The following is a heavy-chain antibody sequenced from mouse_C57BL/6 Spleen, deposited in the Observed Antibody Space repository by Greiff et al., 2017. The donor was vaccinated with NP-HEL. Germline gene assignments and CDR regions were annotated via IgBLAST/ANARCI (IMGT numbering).Heavy chain of an antibody. Sequence: VQLQQSGPELVKPGASVKLSCKASGYAFSSSWMNWVKQRPGKGLEWIGRIYPGDGDTNYNGKFKGKATLTADKSSSTAYMQLISLTSEDSAVYSCARRHYGSSYYYFDYWGQGTTLTVSS. J-gene: IGHJ2*01. CDR3: ARRHYGSSYYYFDY. CDR1: GYAFSSSW. D-gene: IGHD1-1*01. CDR2: IYPGDGDT. V-gene: IGHV1-82*01.